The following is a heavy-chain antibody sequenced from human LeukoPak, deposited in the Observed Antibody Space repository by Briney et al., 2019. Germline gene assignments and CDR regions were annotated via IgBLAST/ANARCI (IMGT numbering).Heavy chain of an antibody. CDR1: GYSFSRYW. CDR2: IDPIDSYS. J-gene: IGHJ5*02. Sequence: GESLRISCQGSGYSFSRYWINWVRQVPGKGLEWMGRIDPIDSYSKYSPSFEGHVTFSTDNSINTAYLQWNSLKASDSAICYCARLRVDIVPNDLDLWGRGTLITVSS. V-gene: IGHV5-10-1*01. D-gene: IGHD5-12*01. CDR3: ARLRVDIVPNDLDL.